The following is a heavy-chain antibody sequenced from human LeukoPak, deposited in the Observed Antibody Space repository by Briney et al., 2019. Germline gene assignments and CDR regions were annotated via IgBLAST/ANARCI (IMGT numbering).Heavy chain of an antibody. J-gene: IGHJ4*02. Sequence: GASVKVSCKASGYTFTGYYMHWVRQAPGQGLEWTGWINPNSGGTNYAQKFQGWVTMTRDTSISTAYMELSRLRSDDTAVYYCAREAYYDSSGLDYWGQGTLVTVSS. V-gene: IGHV1-2*04. CDR3: AREAYYDSSGLDY. D-gene: IGHD3-22*01. CDR2: INPNSGGT. CDR1: GYTFTGYY.